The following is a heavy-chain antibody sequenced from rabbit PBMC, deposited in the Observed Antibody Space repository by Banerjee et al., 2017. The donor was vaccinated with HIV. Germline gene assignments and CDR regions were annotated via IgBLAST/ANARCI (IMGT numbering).Heavy chain of an antibody. J-gene: IGHJ4*01. D-gene: IGHD6-1*01. CDR2: IYVGSSDNN. CDR1: GFSFSSNYY. CDR3: ARSYSDYLYAYNL. Sequence: QEQLEESGGDLVKPEGSLTLTCTASGFSFSSNYYMCWVRQAPGKGLEWIACIYVGSSDNNYHASWVNGRFTISKTSSTTVTLQMTSLTAADTATYFCARSYSDYLYAYNLWGPGTLVTVS. V-gene: IGHV1S45*01.